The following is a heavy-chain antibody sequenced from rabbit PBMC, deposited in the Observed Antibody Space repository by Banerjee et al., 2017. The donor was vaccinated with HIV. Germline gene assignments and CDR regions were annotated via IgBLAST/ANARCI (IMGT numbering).Heavy chain of an antibody. CDR1: GIDFSTYG. CDR2: IGAGSGDST. Sequence: QEQLVESGGGLVTLGGSLKLSCKASGIDFSTYGISWVRQAPGKGLEWIAYIGAGSGDSTYYASWAKGRFTISRTSSTTVTLQMTSLTAADTATYFCAREVAGSEPFNLWGPGTLVTVS. V-gene: IGHV1S45*01. D-gene: IGHD4-2*01. J-gene: IGHJ4*01. CDR3: AREVAGSEPFNL.